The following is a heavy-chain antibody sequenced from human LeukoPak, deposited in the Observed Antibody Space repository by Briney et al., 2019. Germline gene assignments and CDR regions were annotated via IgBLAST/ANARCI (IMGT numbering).Heavy chain of an antibody. CDR1: GFTFSSYA. Sequence: GGSLRLSCAASGFTFSSYAMHWVRQAPGKGLEWVAVISYDRSNKYYADSVKGRFTISRDNSKNTLYLQMNSLRAEDTAVYYCARDPLGTRPGFDYWGQGTLVAVSS. CDR2: ISYDRSNK. V-gene: IGHV3-30*04. J-gene: IGHJ4*02. CDR3: ARDPLGTRPGFDY. D-gene: IGHD1-1*01.